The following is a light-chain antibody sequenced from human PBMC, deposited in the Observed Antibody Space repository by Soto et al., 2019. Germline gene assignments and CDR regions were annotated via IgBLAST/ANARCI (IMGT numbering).Light chain of an antibody. Sequence: QSVLTQPASVSVSPGQSITISCTGTSNDVGRYNLVSWCQQHPGKAPKLIIYEVTKRPSGFSNRFSASKSGNTASLTISGLQAEDEADYYCCSYAGSGTPYVFGTGTKVTVL. CDR2: EVT. CDR1: SNDVGRYNL. V-gene: IGLV2-23*02. CDR3: CSYAGSGTPYV. J-gene: IGLJ1*01.